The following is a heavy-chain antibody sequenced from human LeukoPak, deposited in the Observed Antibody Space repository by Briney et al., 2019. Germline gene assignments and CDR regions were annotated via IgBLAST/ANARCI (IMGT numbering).Heavy chain of an antibody. V-gene: IGHV3-23*01. Sequence: GGSLRLSCVVSGISLSNYAMTWVRQAPGKGLEWFSYISERGGSTTYADSVKGRFTISRDTSLKTLYLQMNTLRAEDTAVYFCAKRGVVIRGILVIGYHQEAYHYDFWGQGVLVTVSS. CDR2: ISERGGST. CDR1: GISLSNYA. J-gene: IGHJ4*02. CDR3: AKRGVVIRGILVIGYHQEAYHYDF. D-gene: IGHD3-10*01.